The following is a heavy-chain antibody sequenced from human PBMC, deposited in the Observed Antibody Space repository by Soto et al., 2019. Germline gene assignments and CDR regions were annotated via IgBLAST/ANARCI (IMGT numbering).Heavy chain of an antibody. CDR1: GYTFTSYG. CDR3: ARGVYSYGHNWFDP. Sequence: GASVKVSCKASGYTFTSYGISWVRQAPGQGLGWMGWISAYNGKANYAQKLQGGVTMTTDTSTSTAYMELRSLRSDDTAVYYCARGVYSYGHNWFDPWGQGTMVTVSS. D-gene: IGHD5-18*01. CDR2: ISAYNGKA. V-gene: IGHV1-18*04. J-gene: IGHJ5*01.